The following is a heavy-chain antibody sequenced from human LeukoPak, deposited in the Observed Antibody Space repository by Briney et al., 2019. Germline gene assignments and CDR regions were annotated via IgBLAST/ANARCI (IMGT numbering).Heavy chain of an antibody. J-gene: IGHJ4*02. D-gene: IGHD2-21*02. Sequence: GGSLRLSCAASGFTFSNYNMNWVRQAPGKGLEWVSSISSSGSYIYYADSMKGRFTISRDNAKNSLYLQMNSLRAEDTAVYYCASRASCGGDCYRFDYWGQGTLVTVSS. V-gene: IGHV3-21*01. CDR3: ASRASCGGDCYRFDY. CDR1: GFTFSNYN. CDR2: ISSSGSYI.